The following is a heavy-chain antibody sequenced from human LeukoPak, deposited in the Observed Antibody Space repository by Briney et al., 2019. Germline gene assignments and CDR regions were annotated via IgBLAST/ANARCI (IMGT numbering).Heavy chain of an antibody. Sequence: GGSLRVSCAASGFTVSSNYMNWVRQAPGKGLEWVSVIYSGGSTYYADSVKGRFTISRDNSKNTLYLQMNSLRPEDTAVYYCARDRGSYAWDYWGQGTLVTVSS. J-gene: IGHJ4*02. CDR2: IYSGGST. CDR1: GFTVSSNY. D-gene: IGHD5-12*01. CDR3: ARDRGSYAWDY. V-gene: IGHV3-66*02.